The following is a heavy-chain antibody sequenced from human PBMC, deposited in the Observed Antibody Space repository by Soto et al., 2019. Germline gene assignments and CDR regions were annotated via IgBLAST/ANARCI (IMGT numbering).Heavy chain of an antibody. CDR3: ARGSHERSSSANWFDP. CDR2: IIPILGIA. Sequence: VKVSCKASGGTFSSYTISWVRQAPGQGLEWMGRIIPILGIANYAQKFQGRVTITADKSTSTAYMELSSLRSEDTAVYYCARGSHERSSSANWFDPWGQGTLVTSPQ. D-gene: IGHD6-6*01. V-gene: IGHV1-69*02. J-gene: IGHJ5*02. CDR1: GGTFSSYT.